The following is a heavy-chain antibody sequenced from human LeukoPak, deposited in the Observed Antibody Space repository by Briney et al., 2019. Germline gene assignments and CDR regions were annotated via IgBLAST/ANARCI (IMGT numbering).Heavy chain of an antibody. V-gene: IGHV1-8*02. Sequence: GASVKVSCKASGYTFTSYGISWVRQATGQGLEWMGWMNPNSGNTGYAQKFQGRVTMTRNTSISTAYMELSSLRSEDTAVYYCARLITEDYYDSSGPIIDYWGQGTLVTVSS. CDR2: MNPNSGNT. CDR1: GYTFTSYG. D-gene: IGHD3-22*01. J-gene: IGHJ4*02. CDR3: ARLITEDYYDSSGPIIDY.